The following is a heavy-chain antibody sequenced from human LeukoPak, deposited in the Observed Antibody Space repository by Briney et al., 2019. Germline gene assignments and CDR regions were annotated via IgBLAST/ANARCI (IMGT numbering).Heavy chain of an antibody. V-gene: IGHV3-30-3*01. CDR1: GFTFSSYA. J-gene: IGHJ1*01. Sequence: PGRSLRLSCAASGFTFSSYAMHWVRQAPGKGLEWVAVISYDGSNKYYADSVKGRFTISRDNSKNTLYLQMNSLRAEDTAVYYCARGRQWLRYFQHWGQGTLVTVSS. D-gene: IGHD6-19*01. CDR2: ISYDGSNK. CDR3: ARGRQWLRYFQH.